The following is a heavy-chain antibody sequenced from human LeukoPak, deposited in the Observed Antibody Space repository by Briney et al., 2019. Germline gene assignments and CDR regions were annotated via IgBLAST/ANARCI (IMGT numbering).Heavy chain of an antibody. J-gene: IGHJ5*02. CDR2: IYYSGST. Sequence: SETLSLTCTVSGGSISSSSYYWGWIRQPPGKGLERIGSIYYSGSTYYNPSLKSRVTISVATSKNQFSLKLSSVTAADTAVYYCARAYSSGWYVPERYNWFDPWGQGTLVTVAS. CDR1: GGSISSSSYY. D-gene: IGHD6-19*01. V-gene: IGHV4-39*01. CDR3: ARAYSSGWYVPERYNWFDP.